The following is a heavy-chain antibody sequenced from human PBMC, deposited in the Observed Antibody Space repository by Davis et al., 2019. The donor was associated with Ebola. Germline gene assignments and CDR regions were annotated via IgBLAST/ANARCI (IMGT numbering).Heavy chain of an antibody. J-gene: IGHJ4*02. CDR2: ISYDGSNK. D-gene: IGHD1-1*01. CDR3: AKLEGDY. V-gene: IGHV3-30*18. Sequence: SLKIPCAASGSTFSSYGMHWVRQAPGKGLEWVAVISYDGSNKYYADSVKGRFTISGDNSKNTLYLQMNSLRAEDTAVYYCAKLEGDYWGQGTLVTVSS. CDR1: GSTFSSYG.